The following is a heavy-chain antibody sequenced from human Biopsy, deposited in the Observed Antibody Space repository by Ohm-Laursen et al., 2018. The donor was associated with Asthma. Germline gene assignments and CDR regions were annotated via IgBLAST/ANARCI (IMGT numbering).Heavy chain of an antibody. Sequence: SDTLSLTCSLSSGSGGYMRSGNYYWGWIRQPPGKGLEWIGSIYYSGTTYYNPSLESRVTVSADTSKNQFSLKLTSVTAADTAVYFCARRITIFGVVQKDHGMDAWGQGTTVIVSS. J-gene: IGHJ6*02. D-gene: IGHD3-3*01. V-gene: IGHV4-39*01. CDR3: ARRITIFGVVQKDHGMDA. CDR2: IYYSGTT. CDR1: SGSGGYMRSGNYY.